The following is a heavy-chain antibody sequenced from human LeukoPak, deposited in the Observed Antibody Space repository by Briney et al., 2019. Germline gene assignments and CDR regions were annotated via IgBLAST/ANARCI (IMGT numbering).Heavy chain of an antibody. CDR3: AKEWFDP. CDR2: IRYDGSNK. V-gene: IGHV3-30*02. J-gene: IGHJ5*02. Sequence: PGGSLRLSCAASGFTLSSYEMNWVRQAPGKGLEWVAFIRYDGSNKYYADSVKGRFTISRDNSKNTLYLQMNSLRAEDTAVYYCAKEWFDPWGQGTLVTVSS. CDR1: GFTLSSYE.